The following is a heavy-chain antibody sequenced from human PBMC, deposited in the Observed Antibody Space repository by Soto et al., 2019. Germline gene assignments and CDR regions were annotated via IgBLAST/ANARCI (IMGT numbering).Heavy chain of an antibody. CDR1: GYTFTNNG. CDR3: ARGSTHYNVDV. J-gene: IGHJ6*02. CDR2: ISGYNANT. Sequence: QVQLVQSGGEVRKPGASVKVSCKTSGYTFTNNGINWVRQAPGQGLEWMGWISGYNANTKYAQKFQVRVTLTTDTPTSTAFMELMSLRSDDTSVFYCARGSTHYNVDVWGQGTTVTVSS. V-gene: IGHV1-18*04. D-gene: IGHD4-4*01.